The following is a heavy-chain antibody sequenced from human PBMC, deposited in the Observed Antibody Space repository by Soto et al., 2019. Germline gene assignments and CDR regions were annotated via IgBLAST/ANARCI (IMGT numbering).Heavy chain of an antibody. CDR1: GYTLTELS. J-gene: IGHJ3*02. CDR2: FDPEDGET. V-gene: IGHV1-24*01. CDR3: ATVFNLAAFDI. D-gene: IGHD3-10*01. Sequence: ASVKVSCKVSGYTLTELSMHRMRQAPGKGLEWMGGFDPEDGETIYAQKFQGRVTMTEDTSTDTAYMELSSLRSEDTAVYYCATVFNLAAFDICGQGTMVTVSS.